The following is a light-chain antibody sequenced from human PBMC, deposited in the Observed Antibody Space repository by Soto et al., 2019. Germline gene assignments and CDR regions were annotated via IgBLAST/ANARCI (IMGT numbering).Light chain of an antibody. CDR2: WSS. CDR3: HHYFSPPYT. V-gene: IGKV4-1*01. CDR1: QSVLYSSNNKNY. Sequence: DIVMTQPPDSLAVSLGERATINCKSSQSVLYSSNNKNYLAWYQQKPGQPPKLLIYWSSTRESGVPDRFSGSGYGTDLSLTISSLQAEDVAVYYCHHYFSPPYTFRQGTTLVIK. J-gene: IGKJ2*01.